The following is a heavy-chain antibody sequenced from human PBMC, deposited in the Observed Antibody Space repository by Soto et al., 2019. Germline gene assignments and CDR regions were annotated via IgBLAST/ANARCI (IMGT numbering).Heavy chain of an antibody. CDR1: GFISRSYW. Sequence: GGSLRLSCAASGFISRSYWMHWVRQVPGKGLVWVSRINGDGRSTSYADSVKGRFTISRDNAKNTLYLQMNSLRADDTAVYYCARAQYLADDVFDIWGQGAMVTVSS. V-gene: IGHV3-74*01. D-gene: IGHD2-2*01. J-gene: IGHJ3*02. CDR2: INGDGRST. CDR3: ARAQYLADDVFDI.